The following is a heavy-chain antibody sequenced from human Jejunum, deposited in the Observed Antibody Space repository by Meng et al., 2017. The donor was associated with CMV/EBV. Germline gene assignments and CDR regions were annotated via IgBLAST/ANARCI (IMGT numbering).Heavy chain of an antibody. Sequence: SGASSSSYYWTWSRQPPGKGLGWIGYIYHSGSTRYNPSLKSRVAMSIDTSRNQFSLRGTSVTAADTAVYYCAKVGHDNNAVGWVDAWGQGTLVTVSS. D-gene: IGHD2-8*01. V-gene: IGHV4-59*12. J-gene: IGHJ5*02. CDR2: IYHSGST. CDR1: GASSSSYY. CDR3: AKVGHDNNAVGWVDA.